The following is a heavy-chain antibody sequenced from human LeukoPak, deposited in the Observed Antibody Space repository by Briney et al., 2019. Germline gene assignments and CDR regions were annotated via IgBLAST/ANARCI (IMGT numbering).Heavy chain of an antibody. V-gene: IGHV3-30-3*01. Sequence: GGSLRLSCAASGFTFSSYAMHWVRQAPGKGLEWVAVISYDGSNKYYADSVKGRFTISRDNSKNTLYLQMNSLRAEDTAVYYCARASYSSGWSRRWFDYWGQGTLVTVSS. D-gene: IGHD6-19*01. CDR3: ARASYSSGWSRRWFDY. CDR2: ISYDGSNK. CDR1: GFTFSSYA. J-gene: IGHJ4*02.